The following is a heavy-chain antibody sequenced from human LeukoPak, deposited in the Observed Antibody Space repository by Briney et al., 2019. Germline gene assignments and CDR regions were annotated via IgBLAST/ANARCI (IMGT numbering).Heavy chain of an antibody. Sequence: SETLSLTCTVSGGSISSGSYYWSWIRQPAGKGLEWIGRIYTSGSTNYNPSLKSQVTISVDTSKNQFSLKLSSVTAADTAVYYCARGNTMVRGVQAYYFDYWGQGTLVTVSS. D-gene: IGHD3-10*01. CDR3: ARGNTMVRGVQAYYFDY. J-gene: IGHJ4*02. CDR2: IYTSGST. CDR1: GGSISSGSYY. V-gene: IGHV4-61*02.